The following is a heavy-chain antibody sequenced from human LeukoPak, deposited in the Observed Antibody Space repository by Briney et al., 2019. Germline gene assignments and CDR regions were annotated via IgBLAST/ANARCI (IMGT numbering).Heavy chain of an antibody. CDR2: IYYSGST. D-gene: IGHD3-10*01. CDR3: AKDKPGSYTRGHAFDI. V-gene: IGHV4-59*01. CDR1: GGSISSYY. Sequence: SETLSLTCTVSGGSISSYYWSWIRQPPGKGLEWIGYIYYSGSTNYNPSLKSRVTISVDTSKNQFSLKLSSVTAADTAVYYCAKDKPGSYTRGHAFDIWGQGTMVTVSS. J-gene: IGHJ3*02.